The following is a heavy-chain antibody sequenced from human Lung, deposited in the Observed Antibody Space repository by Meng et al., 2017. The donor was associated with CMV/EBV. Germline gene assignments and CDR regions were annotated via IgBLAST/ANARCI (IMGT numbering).Heavy chain of an antibody. CDR2: NRHDGTNK. V-gene: IGHV3-30*02. Sequence: GESLKILCSASGFRLRDFAMHRVRQAPGKGLEWVTFNRHDGTNKYYAESVKGQFTISRNNSKSTLYLHMNRLRPEDTAVYYCAKGERQFCSSFNGHSPYYGMDVWGQGTTVTVSS. D-gene: IGHD3-3*01. CDR1: GFRLRDFA. CDR3: AKGERQFCSSFNGHSPYYGMDV. J-gene: IGHJ6*02.